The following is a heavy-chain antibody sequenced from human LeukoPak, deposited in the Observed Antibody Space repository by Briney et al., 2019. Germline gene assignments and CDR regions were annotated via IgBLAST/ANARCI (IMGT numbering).Heavy chain of an antibody. CDR3: ARSYSSSSNFDY. CDR1: GYPFTSYG. Sequence: ASVKVSCKASGYPFTSYGITWVRQAPGQGPEWMGWISAYTGNTNYAQKFQGRVSMTTGTSTTTAYMELRSLRSDGTAVYYCARSYSSSSNFDYWGQGTLVTVSS. V-gene: IGHV1-18*01. CDR2: ISAYTGNT. D-gene: IGHD6-6*01. J-gene: IGHJ4*02.